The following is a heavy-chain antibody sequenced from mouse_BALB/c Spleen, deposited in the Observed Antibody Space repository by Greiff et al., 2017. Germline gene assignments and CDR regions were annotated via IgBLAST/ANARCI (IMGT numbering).Heavy chain of an antibody. CDR1: GFSLTSYG. CDR3: AKNWGTTATYAMDY. CDR2: IWRGGST. Sequence: VQGVESGPSLVQPSQSLSITCTVSGFSLTSYGVHWVRQSPGKGLEWLGVIWRGGSTDYNAAFMSRLSITKDNSKSQVFFKMNSLQADDTAIYYCAKNWGTTATYAMDYWGQGTSVTVSS. V-gene: IGHV2-5-1*01. J-gene: IGHJ4*01. D-gene: IGHD1-2*01.